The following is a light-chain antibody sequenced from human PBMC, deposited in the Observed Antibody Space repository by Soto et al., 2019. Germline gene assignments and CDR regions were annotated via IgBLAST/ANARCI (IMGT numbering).Light chain of an antibody. J-gene: IGLJ3*02. Sequence: QSALTQPSSVSGSPGQSITISCTGTRSDIGSYNNVAWYQKHPCKAPRVMIFVVTKRPSGISNRFFGSKSGSTASLTISGLQAEDEADYCCLSSAGSSILVFGGGTKLTVL. CDR2: VVT. V-gene: IGLV2-23*02. CDR1: RSDIGSYNN. CDR3: LSSAGSSILV.